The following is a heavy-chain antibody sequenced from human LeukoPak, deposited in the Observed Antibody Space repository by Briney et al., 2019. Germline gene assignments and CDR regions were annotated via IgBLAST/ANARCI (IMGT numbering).Heavy chain of an antibody. D-gene: IGHD6-6*01. CDR2: ISAYNGNT. CDR1: GYTFTSYG. V-gene: IGHV1-18*01. CDR3: AREGYSSSYHRYYYYYMDV. J-gene: IGHJ6*03. Sequence: ASVKVSCKASGYTFTSYGISWVRQAPGQGFEWMGWISAYNGNTNYAQKFQGRVTMTTDTSTSTAYMELNSLRSEDTAVYYCAREGYSSSYHRYYYYYMDVWGKGTTVTVSS.